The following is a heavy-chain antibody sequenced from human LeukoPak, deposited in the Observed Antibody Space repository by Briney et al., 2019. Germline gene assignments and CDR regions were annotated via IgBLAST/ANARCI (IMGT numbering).Heavy chain of an antibody. V-gene: IGHV1-2*02. CDR2: INPNSGGT. CDR3: ARAKYCGGDCYNFDY. J-gene: IGHJ4*02. D-gene: IGHD2-21*02. Sequence: ASVKVSCKASGYTFTGYYMHWVRQAPGQGLEWMGWINPNSGGTNYAQKFQGRVTMTRDTSISTAYMELSRLRSDDTAVYYCARAKYCGGDCYNFDYWGQGTLVTVSS. CDR1: GYTFTGYY.